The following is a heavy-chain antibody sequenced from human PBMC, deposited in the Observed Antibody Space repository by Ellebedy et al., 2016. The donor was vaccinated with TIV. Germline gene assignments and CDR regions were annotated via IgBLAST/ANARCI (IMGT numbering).Heavy chain of an antibody. Sequence: GGSLRLXCAASGFTFSSYAMSWVRQAPGKGLEWVSRISGNSISTYYADSVKGRFTISRDYSKNTLHLQMNSLRAEVTAVYYCAKGPSLYCSGGTCYVDYWGQGTLVTVSS. D-gene: IGHD2-15*01. V-gene: IGHV3-23*01. CDR2: ISGNSIST. CDR1: GFTFSSYA. CDR3: AKGPSLYCSGGTCYVDY. J-gene: IGHJ4*02.